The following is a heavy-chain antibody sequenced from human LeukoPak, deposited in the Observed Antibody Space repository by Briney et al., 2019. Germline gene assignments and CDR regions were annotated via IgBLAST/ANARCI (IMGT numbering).Heavy chain of an antibody. D-gene: IGHD3-22*01. CDR2: ISAYNGNT. CDR1: GYTFTSYG. V-gene: IGHV1-18*01. CDR3: ARDSPTSSPYYYDSRPYYYGMDV. J-gene: IGHJ6*02. Sequence: ASVKVSCKASGYTFTSYGISWVRQAPGQGLEWMGWISAYNGNTNYAQKLQGRVTMTTDTSTSTAYMELRSLRSDGTAVYYCARDSPTSSPYYYDSRPYYYGMDVWGQGTTVTVSS.